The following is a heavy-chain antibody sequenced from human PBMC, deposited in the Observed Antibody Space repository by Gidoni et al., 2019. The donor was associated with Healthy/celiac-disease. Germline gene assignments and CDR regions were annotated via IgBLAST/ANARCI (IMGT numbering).Heavy chain of an antibody. Sequence: EVQLLESGGGWVQPGGSLRLSCAASGFTFSSYAMSWVRQAPGKGLEWVSAISGSGGSTYYADSVKGRFTISRDNSKNTLYLQMNSLRAEDTAVYYCAKMETSSGSYSSNDYWGQGTLVTVSS. J-gene: IGHJ4*02. CDR3: AKMETSSGSYSSNDY. D-gene: IGHD1-26*01. CDR2: ISGSGGST. CDR1: GFTFSSYA. V-gene: IGHV3-23*01.